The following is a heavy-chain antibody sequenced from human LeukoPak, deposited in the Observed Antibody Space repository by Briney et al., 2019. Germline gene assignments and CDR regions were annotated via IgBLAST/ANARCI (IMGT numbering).Heavy chain of an antibody. CDR2: ISPSGGST. D-gene: IGHD3-10*01. Sequence: GGSLRLSCEVSAFTFNNYAANWVRQAPGKGLEWVSSISPSGGSTYYADSVKGRFTISRDNSKNTLYLQMNSLRADDTAVYYCAKSLYGSGSYYTGLDYWGQGTLVTVSS. CDR1: AFTFNNYA. V-gene: IGHV3-23*01. CDR3: AKSLYGSGSYYTGLDY. J-gene: IGHJ4*02.